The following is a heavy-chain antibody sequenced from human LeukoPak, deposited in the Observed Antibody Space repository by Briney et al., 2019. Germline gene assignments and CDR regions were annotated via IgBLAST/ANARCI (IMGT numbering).Heavy chain of an antibody. D-gene: IGHD3-10*01. V-gene: IGHV3-21*01. J-gene: IGHJ4*02. CDR1: GFTFSSYS. CDR3: ASDRQTYYHGW. CDR2: ISSSSSYI. Sequence: GGSLRLSCAASGFTFSSYSVNWVRQAPGKGLEWVSSISSSSSYIYYADSVKGRFTISRDNAKNSLYLQMNSLRAEDTAVYYCASDRQTYYHGWWGEGTLVTVSS.